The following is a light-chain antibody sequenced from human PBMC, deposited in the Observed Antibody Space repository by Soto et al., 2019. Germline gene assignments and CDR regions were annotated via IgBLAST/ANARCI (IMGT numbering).Light chain of an antibody. CDR2: EDN. Sequence: LTQPHSVSESPGKTVTISCTRSSGSIASNYVQWYQQRPGSAPTTVIYEDNQRPSGVPDRFSGSIDSSSNSASLTISGLKTEDEADYYCQSYDSSMRVVFGGGTKLTVL. J-gene: IGLJ2*01. CDR1: SGSIASNY. V-gene: IGLV6-57*04. CDR3: QSYDSSMRVV.